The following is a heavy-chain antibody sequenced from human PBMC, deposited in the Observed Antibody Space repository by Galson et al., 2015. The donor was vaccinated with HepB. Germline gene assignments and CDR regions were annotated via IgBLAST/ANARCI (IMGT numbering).Heavy chain of an antibody. J-gene: IGHJ5*02. Sequence: QSGAEVKKHGESLRISCKGSGYSFTSYWITWVRQMPGKGLEWMGRIDPSDSYTNYSPSFQGHVTISVDKSISTAYLQWSSLKASDTAMYYCARFYRSSSGWFDPWGQGTLVTVSS. CDR3: ARFYRSSSGWFDP. D-gene: IGHD6-6*01. V-gene: IGHV5-10-1*01. CDR2: IDPSDSYT. CDR1: GYSFTSYW.